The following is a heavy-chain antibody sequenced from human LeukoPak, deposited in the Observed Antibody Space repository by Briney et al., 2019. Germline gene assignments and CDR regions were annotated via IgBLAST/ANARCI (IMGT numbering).Heavy chain of an antibody. CDR3: ARDNDAFDI. J-gene: IGHJ3*02. Sequence: GGSLRLSCAASGFTFSSYAMSWVRQAPGKGLEWVSAISGSGGGTYYADSVKGRFTISGDNSKNTLYLQMNSLRAEDTAVYYCARDNDAFDIWGQGTMVTVSS. CDR2: ISGSGGGT. V-gene: IGHV3-23*01. CDR1: GFTFSSYA.